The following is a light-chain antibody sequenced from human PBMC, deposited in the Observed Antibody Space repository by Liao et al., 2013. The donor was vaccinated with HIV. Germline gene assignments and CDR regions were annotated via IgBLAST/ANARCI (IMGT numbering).Light chain of an antibody. CDR2: QDT. CDR1: KLGDKY. Sequence: SYELTQPPSVSVSAGQTASFTCSGDKLGDKYACWYQQKPGQSPVLVIYQDTKRPSGIPERFSGSNSGNTATLTISGTQAMDEADYYCQAWDNSAGVFGGGTKLTVL. CDR3: QAWDNSAGV. V-gene: IGLV3-1*01. J-gene: IGLJ2*01.